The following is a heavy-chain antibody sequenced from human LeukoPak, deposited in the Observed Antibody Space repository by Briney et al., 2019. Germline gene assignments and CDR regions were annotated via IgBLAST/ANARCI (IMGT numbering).Heavy chain of an antibody. D-gene: IGHD2-8*01. CDR3: ARDIGSQGFVLMVYAV. J-gene: IGHJ4*02. CDR1: GYTFTSYG. Sequence: AASVTVSCKASGYTFTSYGISWVRQAPGQGLEWMGRIIPILGIANYAQKFQGRVTITADKSTSTAYMELSSLRSEDTAVYYCARDIGSQGFVLMVYAVWGQGTLVTVSS. CDR2: IIPILGIA. V-gene: IGHV1-69*04.